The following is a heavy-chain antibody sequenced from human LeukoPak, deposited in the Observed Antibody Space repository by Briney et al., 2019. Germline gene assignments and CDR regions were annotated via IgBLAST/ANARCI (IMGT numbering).Heavy chain of an antibody. CDR1: GFTFSSYG. CDR3: AAGRAYDSSGLSPPPAP. J-gene: IGHJ5*02. CDR2: IRYDGSNK. D-gene: IGHD3-22*01. V-gene: IGHV3-30*02. Sequence: GGSPRLSCAASGFTFSSYGMHWVRQAPGKGLEWVAFIRYDGSNKYYADSVKGRFTISRDNSKNTLYLQMNSLRAEDTAVYYCAAGRAYDSSGLSPPPAPGGQGPLVTFSS.